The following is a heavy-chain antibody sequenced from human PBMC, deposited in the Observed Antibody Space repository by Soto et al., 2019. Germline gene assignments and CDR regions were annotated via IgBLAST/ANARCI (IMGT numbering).Heavy chain of an antibody. CDR3: ARDLCSSGWFALDYYYYGMDV. D-gene: IGHD6-19*01. V-gene: IGHV3-7*01. Sequence: PGGSLRLSCAASGFTFSSYWMSWVRQAPGKGLEWVANIKQDGSEKYYVDSVKGRFTISRDNSKNSLYLQMNSLRAEDTAVYYCARDLCSSGWFALDYYYYGMDVWGQGTTVTVSS. CDR1: GFTFSSYW. CDR2: IKQDGSEK. J-gene: IGHJ6*02.